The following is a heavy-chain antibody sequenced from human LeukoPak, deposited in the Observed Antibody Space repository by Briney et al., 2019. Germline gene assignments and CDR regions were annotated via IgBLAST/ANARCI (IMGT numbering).Heavy chain of an antibody. V-gene: IGHV3-9*01. D-gene: IGHD3-9*01. CDR3: AKALRYFDWSNGDAFDI. Sequence: PGGSLRLSCVASGFIFDDYAMHWVRQIPGKGLEWVSGISWNSDNIGYGNSVKGRFTIARDNAKNSLYLQVNSLRPEDTALYYCAKALRYFDWSNGDAFDIWGQGTMVTVSS. CDR2: ISWNSDNI. J-gene: IGHJ3*02. CDR1: GFIFDDYA.